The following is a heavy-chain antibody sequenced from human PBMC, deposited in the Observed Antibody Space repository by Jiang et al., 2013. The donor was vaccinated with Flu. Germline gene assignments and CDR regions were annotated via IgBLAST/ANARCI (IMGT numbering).Heavy chain of an antibody. CDR3: TRAWGPTMTALDF. Sequence: SGAEVKKPGASVRVSCKASGDSLIGFYIHWVRQAPGQGLEWMGRVNPIAAGAEYAQKFQGRVTMTADASSGSAYMELSGLKVDDTATYYCTRAWGPTMTALDFWGQGTLVTVSS. D-gene: IGHD2-21*02. V-gene: IGHV1-2*06. CDR1: GDSLIGFY. J-gene: IGHJ4*02. CDR2: VNPIAAGA.